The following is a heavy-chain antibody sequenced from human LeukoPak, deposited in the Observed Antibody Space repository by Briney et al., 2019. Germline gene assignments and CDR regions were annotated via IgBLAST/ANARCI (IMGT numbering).Heavy chain of an antibody. CDR2: IHHSGTT. CDR1: GGSISTDTYY. J-gene: IGHJ4*02. V-gene: IGHV4-39*01. D-gene: IGHD5-18*01. CDR3: AGGYSSLDH. Sequence: SETLSLTCTVSGGSISTDTYYWGWIRQSPGMGLEWIGIIHHSGTTYYNPSLRSRVTISVDTSKNQFSLKLNSVTAADTAVYYCAGGYSSLDHWGQGSLVTVSS.